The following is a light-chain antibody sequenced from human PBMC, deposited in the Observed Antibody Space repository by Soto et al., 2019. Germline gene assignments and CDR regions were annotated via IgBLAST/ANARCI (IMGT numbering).Light chain of an antibody. V-gene: IGLV2-14*01. CDR2: DVS. J-gene: IGLJ2*01. CDR3: RPYTTSSTPF. CDR1: SSDVGGYNY. Sequence: QSALTQPAPVSGSPGQSITISCTGTSSDVGGYNYVSWYQQHPGKAPKLMIYDVSNRPSGVSNRFSGSKSGNTASLTISGLLADDGADDSCRPYTTSSTPFFGGGT.